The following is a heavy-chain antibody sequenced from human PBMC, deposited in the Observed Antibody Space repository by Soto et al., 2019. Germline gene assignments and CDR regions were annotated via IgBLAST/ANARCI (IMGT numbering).Heavy chain of an antibody. J-gene: IGHJ4*02. CDR2: ISGDGGST. CDR3: VKAVFSGYYYVPFDY. V-gene: IGHV3-64D*06. D-gene: IGHD1-26*01. Sequence: GGSLRLSCSASRFTFSDYTMHWVRQAPGKGLEYVSAISGDGGSTYYADSVKDRFTISRDNSKNTLYLQMSSLRAEDTAVYFCVKAVFSGYYYVPFDYWGQGPLVTVSS. CDR1: RFTFSDYT.